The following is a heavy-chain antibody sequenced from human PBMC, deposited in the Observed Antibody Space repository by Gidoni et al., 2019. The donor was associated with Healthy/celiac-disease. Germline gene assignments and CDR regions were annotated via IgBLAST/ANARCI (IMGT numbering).Heavy chain of an antibody. CDR3: AGLTNGTCFDYGMDV. CDR1: GFTFSSYS. D-gene: IGHD1-1*01. J-gene: IGHJ6*02. CDR2: ISSSISTI. V-gene: IGHV3-48*02. Sequence: EVQLVESGVVLVQPWGSLRLSCAASGFTFSSYSMNWVRKSPGKGLEWVSYISSSISTIYYADSGKGRFTISRDNAKNSLYLKSNSLRDEDTAVYYCAGLTNGTCFDYGMDVWGQGTTVTVSS.